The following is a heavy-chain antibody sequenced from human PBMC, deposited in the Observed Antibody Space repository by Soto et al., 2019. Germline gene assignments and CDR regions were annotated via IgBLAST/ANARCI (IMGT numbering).Heavy chain of an antibody. CDR2: IYYSGST. J-gene: IGHJ4*02. CDR3: ARLSRDGYSSIDY. Sequence: SETLSLTCTGSGGSISSYYWSWIRQPPGKGLEWIGYIYYSGSTNYNPSLKSRVTISVDTSKNQFSLKLSSVTAADTAVYYCARLSRDGYSSIDYWGQGTLVTVSS. V-gene: IGHV4-59*08. CDR1: GGSISSYY. D-gene: IGHD4-4*01.